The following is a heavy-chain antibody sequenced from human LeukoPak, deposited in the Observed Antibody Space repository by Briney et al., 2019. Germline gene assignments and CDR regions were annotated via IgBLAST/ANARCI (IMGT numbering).Heavy chain of an antibody. CDR1: GYSFTNYW. CDR3: ARSPRDGYHDAFDI. CDR2: IYPADSDT. D-gene: IGHD5-24*01. J-gene: IGHJ3*02. Sequence: GESLKISCKGSGYSFTNYWITWVRQMPGKGLGWMGIIYPADSDTKYSPSFQGQVTISADKSISTAYLQWSSLKASDTAMYYCARSPRDGYHDAFDIWGQGTMVTVSS. V-gene: IGHV5-51*01.